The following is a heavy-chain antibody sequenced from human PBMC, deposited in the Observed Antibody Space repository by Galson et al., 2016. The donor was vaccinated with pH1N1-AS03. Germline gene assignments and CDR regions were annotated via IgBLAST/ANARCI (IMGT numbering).Heavy chain of an antibody. J-gene: IGHJ4*02. D-gene: IGHD3-22*01. V-gene: IGHV3-20*04. CDR1: GFSFEDYG. CDR2: ISWLGGST. CDR3: ARDFYDSSGYFKAPFDY. Sequence: SLRLSCAASGFSFEDYGMSWVRQAPGKGLEWVSGISWLGGSTGYADSVKGRFTISRDNAKKSLYLQMNSLIVEDTAFYYCARDFYDSSGYFKAPFDYWGQGALVTVSS.